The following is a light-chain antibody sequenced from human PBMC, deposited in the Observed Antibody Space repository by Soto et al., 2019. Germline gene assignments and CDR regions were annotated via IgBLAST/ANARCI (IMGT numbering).Light chain of an antibody. CDR2: GGN. J-gene: IGLJ1*01. CDR1: SCDVGGYYV. Sequence: QSALTQPASVSGSPGQSVTISCTGTSCDVGGYYVVSWYQQLPDKAPKLMLFGGNLRPSGVSDRYSGSKFGNTASLSISGLQAEDAGDYYCYSYASSSTLVFGNGTKLTVL. CDR3: YSYASSSTLV. V-gene: IGLV2-23*01.